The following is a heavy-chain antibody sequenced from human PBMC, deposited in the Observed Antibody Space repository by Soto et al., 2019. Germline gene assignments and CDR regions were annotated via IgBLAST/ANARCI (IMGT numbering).Heavy chain of an antibody. CDR1: GGSITSYY. D-gene: IGHD2-2*02. CDR2: IYTSGST. CDR3: ARDQLYCSSTSCYINWFDP. Sequence: PWAPLSLTCTVSGGSITSYYWSWIRQPAGKGLEWIGRIYTSGSTNYNPSLKSRVTMSVDTSKNQFSLKLSSVTAADTAVYYCARDQLYCSSTSCYINWFDPWGQGTLVTVSS. V-gene: IGHV4-4*07. J-gene: IGHJ5*02.